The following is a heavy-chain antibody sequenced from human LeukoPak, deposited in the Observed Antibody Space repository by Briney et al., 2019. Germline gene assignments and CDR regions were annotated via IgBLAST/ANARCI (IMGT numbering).Heavy chain of an antibody. CDR1: DYTFSNYG. Sequence: ASVKVSCKTSDYTFSNYGITWVRQAPGQGLEWMGWISGHNGNTNYAQRFQGRVTMTTDTSTSTAYMELRSLESDDTAMYYCARASEEGRMAGPTLRGAFDVWGQGTMVTVSS. CDR2: ISGHNGNT. V-gene: IGHV1-18*01. J-gene: IGHJ3*01. CDR3: ARASEEGRMAGPTLRGAFDV. D-gene: IGHD1-1*01.